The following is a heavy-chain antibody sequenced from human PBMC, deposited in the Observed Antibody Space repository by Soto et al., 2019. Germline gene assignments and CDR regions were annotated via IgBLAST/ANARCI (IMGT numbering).Heavy chain of an antibody. D-gene: IGHD2-2*01. CDR1: KFTLSSYW. J-gene: IGHJ6*04. Sequence: GGSLRLSCAASKFTLSSYWMHWVRQAPGEGLVWVSRINNDGSITTYADSVKGRFTVSRDNAKNIMSLQMDTLRAEDTAVYYCARAGPETCTPTSCLAHSPDVWGKGTTVTVSS. CDR2: INNDGSIT. V-gene: IGHV3-74*01. CDR3: ARAGPETCTPTSCLAHSPDV.